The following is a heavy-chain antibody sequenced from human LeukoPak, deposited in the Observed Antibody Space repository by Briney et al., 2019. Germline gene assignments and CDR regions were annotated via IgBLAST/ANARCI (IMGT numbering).Heavy chain of an antibody. CDR2: ISGSGGGK. CDR1: GITLSNYG. Sequence: SGGSLRLSCAVSGITLSNYGMSWVRQAPGKGLEWVAGISGSGGGKNYADSVKGRFTISRDNRKNTLYLQMNSLRAEDTAVYFCAKRGVVIRVILVGFHKEAYYFDSWGQGALVTVSS. D-gene: IGHD3-22*01. J-gene: IGHJ4*02. V-gene: IGHV3-23*01. CDR3: AKRGVVIRVILVGFHKEAYYFDS.